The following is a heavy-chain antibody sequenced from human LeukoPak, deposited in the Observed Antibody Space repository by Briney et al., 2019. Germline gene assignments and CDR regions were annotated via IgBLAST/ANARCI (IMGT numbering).Heavy chain of an antibody. Sequence: SETLSLTCTVSGGSVSSGSYYWSWIRQPPGTGLEWIGYIYCSGSTNYNPSLKSRVTISVDTSKNQFSLKLSSVTAADTAVYYCARGGITPFDYWGQGTLVTVSS. CDR3: ARGGITPFDY. D-gene: IGHD6-13*01. J-gene: IGHJ4*02. CDR2: IYCSGST. V-gene: IGHV4-61*01. CDR1: GGSVSSGSYY.